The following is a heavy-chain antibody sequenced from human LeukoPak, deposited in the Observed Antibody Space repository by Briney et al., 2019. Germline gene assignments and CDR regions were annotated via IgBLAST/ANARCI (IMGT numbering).Heavy chain of an antibody. CDR3: ARTGYSSSLFDP. V-gene: IGHV1-69*13. D-gene: IGHD6-13*01. CDR1: GGTFNSHA. CDR2: IIPIFGTA. Sequence: SVKVSCKASGGTFNSHAISWVRQAPGQGLEWMGGIIPIFGTANYAQKFQGRVTITADESTSTAYMELSSLRSEDTAVYYCARTGYSSSLFDPWGQGTLVTVSS. J-gene: IGHJ5*02.